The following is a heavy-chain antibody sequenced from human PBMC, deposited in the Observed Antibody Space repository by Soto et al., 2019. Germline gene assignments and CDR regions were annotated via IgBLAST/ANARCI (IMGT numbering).Heavy chain of an antibody. CDR1: GVPFSRYG. CDR3: AKDASIGYCSGGSCYSGFDY. CDR2: ISYDGSNK. Sequence: PGGPLRPSCAASGVPFSRYGMQWVRPAPGKGREGVAIISYDGSNKYYADSVKGRFTISRDNSKNTLYLQMNSLRAEDTAVYYCAKDASIGYCSGGSCYSGFDYWGQGTLVTVSS. V-gene: IGHV3-30*18. J-gene: IGHJ4*02. D-gene: IGHD2-15*01.